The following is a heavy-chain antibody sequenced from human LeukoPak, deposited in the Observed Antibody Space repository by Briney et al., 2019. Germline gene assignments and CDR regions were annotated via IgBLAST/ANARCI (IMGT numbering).Heavy chain of an antibody. J-gene: IGHJ5*02. CDR1: GFTFSSYA. CDR2: ISGSGGST. V-gene: IGHV3-23*01. Sequence: GGSLRLSCAASGFTFSSYAMSWVRQAPGKGLEWVSAISGSGGSTYYADSVKGRFTISRDNSKNTLYLQINSLRAEDTAVYYCAKEWLREVTPYTWFDPWGQGTLVTVSS. D-gene: IGHD3-10*01. CDR3: AKEWLREVTPYTWFDP.